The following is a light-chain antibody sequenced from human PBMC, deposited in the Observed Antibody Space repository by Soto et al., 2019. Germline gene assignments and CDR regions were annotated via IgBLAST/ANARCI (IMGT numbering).Light chain of an antibody. J-gene: IGKJ4*01. CDR3: QQYPNSPLT. CDR2: GVS. V-gene: IGKV3-20*01. Sequence: EVLLTQSPGTLSLSPGDTATLSCRASQSLCNTCLAWYHQKPGQAPRLLIHGVSNRATGVPDKFSGSGSGTDFTLTISRLEPEDFAVYYCQQYPNSPLTFGGGTKVEF. CDR1: QSLCNTC.